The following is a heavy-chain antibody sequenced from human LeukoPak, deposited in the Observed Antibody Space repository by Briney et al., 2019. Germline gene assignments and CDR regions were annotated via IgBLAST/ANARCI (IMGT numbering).Heavy chain of an antibody. CDR3: AREFNIDY. Sequence: PGGSLRLSCAASGFTFSYYAMSWVRQAPGKGLEWVSGISGSGGSTSYADSVRGRFTISRDNSKNTLSLQMNSLRAEDTAVYYCAREFNIDYWGQGTLVSVSS. V-gene: IGHV3-23*01. J-gene: IGHJ4*02. CDR2: ISGSGGST. CDR1: GFTFSYYA.